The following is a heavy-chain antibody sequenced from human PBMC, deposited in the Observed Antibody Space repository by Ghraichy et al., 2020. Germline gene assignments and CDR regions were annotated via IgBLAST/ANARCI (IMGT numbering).Heavy chain of an antibody. CDR3: ARLSGRRYPRFYSSGWYGGFDY. CDR2: INHSGST. J-gene: IGHJ4*02. V-gene: IGHV4-34*01. CDR1: GGSFSGYY. Sequence: SETLSLTCAVYGGSFSGYYWSCIRQPPGKGLEWIGEINHSGSTNYNPSLKSRVTISVDTSKNQFSLKLSSVTAADTAVYYCARLSGRRYPRFYSSGWYGGFDYWGQGTLVTVSS. D-gene: IGHD6-19*01.